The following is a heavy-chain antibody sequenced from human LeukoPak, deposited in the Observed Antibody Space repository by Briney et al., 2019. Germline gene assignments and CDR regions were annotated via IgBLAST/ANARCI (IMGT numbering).Heavy chain of an antibody. CDR2: ISSGRTYT. CDR1: GFTFSDYY. V-gene: IGHV3-11*06. Sequence: GGSLRLSCAASGFTFSDYYMSWIRQAPGKGLEWVSYISSGRTYTNYADSVQGRFTISRDNDKNSLYLQMNSLRAEDTALYYCTRATGWYPDYWGQGTLITVSS. D-gene: IGHD6-19*01. J-gene: IGHJ4*02. CDR3: TRATGWYPDY.